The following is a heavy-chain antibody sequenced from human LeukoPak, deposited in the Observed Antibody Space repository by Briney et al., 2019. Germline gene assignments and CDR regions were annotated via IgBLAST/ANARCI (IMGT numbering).Heavy chain of an antibody. D-gene: IGHD2-15*01. J-gene: IGHJ6*03. Sequence: PSETLSLTCAVSGGSISSNRYYWGWIRQPPGKGLEWLGSIYYSGSTYYNPSLKSRVTISVDTSKNQFSLKLSSVTAADTAVYYCARVAGYCSGGSCYGNYYYMDVWGKGTTVTISS. V-gene: IGHV4-39*01. CDR1: GGSISSNRYY. CDR3: ARVAGYCSGGSCYGNYYYMDV. CDR2: IYYSGST.